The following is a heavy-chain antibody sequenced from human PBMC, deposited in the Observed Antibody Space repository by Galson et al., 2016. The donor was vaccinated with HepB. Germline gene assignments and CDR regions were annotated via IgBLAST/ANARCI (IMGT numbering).Heavy chain of an antibody. J-gene: IGHJ1*01. CDR1: GLTLSDSA. Sequence: ETLRLSCAASGLTLSDSAMSWVRQAPGKGLEWVSAIAGDSTYTADSVKGRFTLSRDNSKNTLFLQINSLRAEDTAVYYCVSRGPRGPITGSGYFHHWGQGTLVTVSS. CDR3: VSRGPRGPITGSGYFHH. D-gene: IGHD3-10*01. CDR2: IAGDST. V-gene: IGHV3-23*01.